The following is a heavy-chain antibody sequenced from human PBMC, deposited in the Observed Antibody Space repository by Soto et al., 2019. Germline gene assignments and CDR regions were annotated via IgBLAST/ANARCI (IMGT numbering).Heavy chain of an antibody. J-gene: IGHJ6*03. CDR3: ATIPYSGYDQAHYYSYYYMDV. CDR1: GGSISSSSYY. D-gene: IGHD5-12*01. V-gene: IGHV4-39*01. CDR2: IYYSGST. Sequence: ETLSLTCTVSGGSISSSSYYWGWIRQPPGKGLEWIGSIYYSGSTYYNPSLKSRVTISVDTSKNQFSLKLSSVTAADTAVYYCATIPYSGYDQAHYYSYYYMDVWGKGTTVTVSS.